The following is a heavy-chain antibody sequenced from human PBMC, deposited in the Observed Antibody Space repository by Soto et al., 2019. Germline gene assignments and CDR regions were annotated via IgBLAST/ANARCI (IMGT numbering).Heavy chain of an antibody. CDR2: IYYSGST. J-gene: IGHJ6*02. Sequence: PPATLSLTCTVSGGSISSYYWSWIRQPPGKGLEWIGYIYYSGSTNYNPSLKSRVTISVDTSKNQFSLKLSSVTAADTAVYYCARVLRLGERHYYYDGLDVSGPTSNVTVFS. CDR1: GGSISSYY. CDR3: ARVLRLGERHYYYDGLDV. V-gene: IGHV4-59*01. D-gene: IGHD6-19*01.